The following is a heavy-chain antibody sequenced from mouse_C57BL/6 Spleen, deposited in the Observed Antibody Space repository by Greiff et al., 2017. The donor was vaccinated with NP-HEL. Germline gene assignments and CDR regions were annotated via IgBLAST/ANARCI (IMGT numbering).Heavy chain of an antibody. V-gene: IGHV1-82*01. Sequence: QVQLQQSGPELVKPGASVKISCKASGYAFSSSWMNWVKQRPGKGLEWIGRIYPGDGDTNYNGKFKGKATLTADKSSSTAYMQLSSLTSEDSAVYVCASGVVAWYFDVWGTGTTVTVSS. J-gene: IGHJ1*03. D-gene: IGHD1-1*01. CDR3: ASGVVAWYFDV. CDR1: GYAFSSSW. CDR2: IYPGDGDT.